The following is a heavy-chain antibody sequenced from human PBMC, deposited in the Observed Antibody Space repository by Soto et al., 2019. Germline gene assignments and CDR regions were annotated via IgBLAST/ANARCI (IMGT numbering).Heavy chain of an antibody. Sequence: LRLSCQASGFNFDNYGMHWVRQAPGKGLEWVAVITYDGSNKYYADSVKGRFTISRDNSKNTLSLHLNTLKPEDTAVYHCAKDRVGGTFYTPLGFWGQGTLVTVSS. D-gene: IGHD1-7*01. V-gene: IGHV3-30*18. CDR1: GFNFDNYG. CDR2: ITYDGSNK. CDR3: AKDRVGGTFYTPLGF. J-gene: IGHJ4*02.